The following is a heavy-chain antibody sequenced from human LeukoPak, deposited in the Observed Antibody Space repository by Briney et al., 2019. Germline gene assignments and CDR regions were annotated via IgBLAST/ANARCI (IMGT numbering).Heavy chain of an antibody. CDR2: INPNSGGT. CDR3: ARVRAYYDFYYYMDV. J-gene: IGHJ6*03. CDR1: GYTFTGYY. V-gene: IGHV1-2*02. Sequence: ASVKVSCKASGYTFTGYYMHWVRQAPGQGLEWMGWINPNSGGTNYAQKFQGRVTMTRDTSISTAYMELSRLRSDDTAVYYCARVRAYYDFYYYMDVWGKGTTVTVSS. D-gene: IGHD3-3*01.